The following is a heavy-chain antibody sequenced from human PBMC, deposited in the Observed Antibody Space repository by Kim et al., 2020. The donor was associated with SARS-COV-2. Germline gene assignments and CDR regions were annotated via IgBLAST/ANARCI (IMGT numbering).Heavy chain of an antibody. CDR1: GESIRNGDYY. CDR2: IFYSGAT. D-gene: IGHD1-26*01. J-gene: IGHJ6*01. V-gene: IGHV4-31*02. CDR3: ARDQVGREGAVGMDV. Sequence: SETLSLTCNVSGESIRNGDYYWTWIRQEPGKGLEWIGYIFYSGATYYNPSLKSQLTISVDTSKNQFSLKLSSVTAADTAVYYCARDQVGREGAVGMDVWGEGTTVTVSS.